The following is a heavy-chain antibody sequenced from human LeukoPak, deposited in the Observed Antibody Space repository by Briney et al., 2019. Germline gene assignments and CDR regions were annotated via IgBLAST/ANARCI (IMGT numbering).Heavy chain of an antibody. Sequence: SETLSLTCTVSGGSVSTYYWSWLRQPPGKGLEWIGYIYNGGSANYNPSLKSRVAISLDTSKNQFSLELTSVTATDTAVYYCARHVRYSYVFFDYWGQGTLVTVSS. CDR3: ARHVRYSYVFFDY. V-gene: IGHV4-59*08. CDR2: IYNGGSA. CDR1: GGSVSTYY. D-gene: IGHD3-16*02. J-gene: IGHJ4*02.